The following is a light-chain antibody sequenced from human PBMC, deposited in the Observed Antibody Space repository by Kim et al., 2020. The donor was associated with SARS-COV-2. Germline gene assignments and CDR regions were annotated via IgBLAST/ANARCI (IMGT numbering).Light chain of an antibody. Sequence: SASVGDRVPITCRASQRISSWLGWYQQKPEKGHKLRVYKASSLESGVPSRFSGSGYGTEFTLANSRQQPDDFATDYSQQYNSDWTFGKGTKVDIK. CDR2: KAS. CDR3: QQYNSDWT. J-gene: IGKJ1*01. V-gene: IGKV1-5*03. CDR1: QRISSW.